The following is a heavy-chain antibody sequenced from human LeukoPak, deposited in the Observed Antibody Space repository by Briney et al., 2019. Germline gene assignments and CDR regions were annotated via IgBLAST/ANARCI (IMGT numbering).Heavy chain of an antibody. V-gene: IGHV3-21*01. CDR2: ISSSSSYI. Sequence: GGSLILSCAASGFTFSSYSMNWVRQAPGKGLEWVSFISSSSSYIYYADSVKGRFTISRDNAKNSLYLQMNSLRAEDTAVFYCARGGGEVDYWGQGTLVTVSS. J-gene: IGHJ4*02. D-gene: IGHD3-16*01. CDR1: GFTFSSYS. CDR3: ARGGGEVDY.